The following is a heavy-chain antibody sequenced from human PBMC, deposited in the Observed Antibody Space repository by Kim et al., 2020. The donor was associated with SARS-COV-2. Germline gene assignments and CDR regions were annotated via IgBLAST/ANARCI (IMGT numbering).Heavy chain of an antibody. CDR3: ARDYPLPLAYYYYGMDV. Sequence: ASVKVSCKASGYTFTSYGISWVRQAPGQGLEWMGWISAYNGNTNYAQKLQGRVTMTTDTSTSTAYMELRSLRSDDTAVYYCARDYPLPLAYYYYGMDVWGQGTTVTVSS. CDR1: GYTFTSYG. D-gene: IGHD2-2*01. J-gene: IGHJ6*02. CDR2: ISAYNGNT. V-gene: IGHV1-18*04.